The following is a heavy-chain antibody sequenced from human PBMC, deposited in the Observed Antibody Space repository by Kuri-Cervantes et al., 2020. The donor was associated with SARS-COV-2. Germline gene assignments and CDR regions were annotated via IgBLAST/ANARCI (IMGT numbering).Heavy chain of an antibody. V-gene: IGHV1-24*01. J-gene: IGHJ4*02. D-gene: IGHD3-10*01. CDR3: ARYQCGSGSYVPDFDY. CDR1: GYTLTELS. Sequence: ASVKVSCKVSGYTLTELSMHWVRQAPGKGLEWMGGFDPEDGETIYAQKFQGRVTMTEDTSTDTAYMELSSLTSEDTAVYYCARYQCGSGSYVPDFDYWGQGALVTVSS. CDR2: FDPEDGET.